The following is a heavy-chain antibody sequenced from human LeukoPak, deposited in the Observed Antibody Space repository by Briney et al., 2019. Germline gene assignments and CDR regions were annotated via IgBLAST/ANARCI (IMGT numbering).Heavy chain of an antibody. V-gene: IGHV4-59*08. Sequence: PSETLSLTCIVSGGSISSDYWSWIRQPPGKGLEWIGYIYYSGGTDYNPSLKSRVTISVDTSKNQFSLKLRSVTAADTAVYYCARHVTISGPYDASDIWGQGTMVTVSP. J-gene: IGHJ3*02. D-gene: IGHD5-24*01. CDR1: GGSISSDY. CDR3: ARHVTISGPYDASDI. CDR2: IYYSGGT.